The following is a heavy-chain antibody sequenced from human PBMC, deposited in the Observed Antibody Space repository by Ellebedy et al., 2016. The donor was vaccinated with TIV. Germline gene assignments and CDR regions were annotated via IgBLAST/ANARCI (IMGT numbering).Heavy chain of an antibody. CDR2: ISGSGGST. CDR3: AKIGAYTVTPHTISGRDY. CDR1: GGTFSSYA. J-gene: IGHJ4*02. Sequence: SCXASGGTFSSYAMSWVRQAPGKGLEWVSAISGSGGSTYYADSVKGRFTISRDNSKNTLYLQMNSLRAEDTAVYYCAKIGAYTVTPHTISGRDYWGQGTLVTVSS. D-gene: IGHD4-17*01. V-gene: IGHV3-23*01.